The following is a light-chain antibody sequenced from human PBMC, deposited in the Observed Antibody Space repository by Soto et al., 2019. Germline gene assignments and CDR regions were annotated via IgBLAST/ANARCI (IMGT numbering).Light chain of an antibody. CDR2: GAS. Sequence: EIVLTQSPGTLSLSPGERATLSCRASQSVSSSYLAWYQQKPGQAPRLLIYGASSRATGIPDRFSGSVSGTDFPLTISRLEPEDVAVYYCQQYGSSPYTVGQGTKLEIK. CDR1: QSVSSSY. J-gene: IGKJ2*01. V-gene: IGKV3-20*01. CDR3: QQYGSSPYT.